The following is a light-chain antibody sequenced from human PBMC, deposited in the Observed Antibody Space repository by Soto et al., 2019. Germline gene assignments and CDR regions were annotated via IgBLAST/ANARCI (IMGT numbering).Light chain of an antibody. CDR2: IAS. V-gene: IGKV3-20*01. CDR1: QRVSSTY. CDR3: QHYGNLRYS. Sequence: EVILTQSPGTLSLSPGERATLSCRASQRVSSTYFAWYQQRPGQAPRLLMYIASTRATGIPDRFSGSGSGTDFTLTINRLEPEDFAVYYCQHYGNLRYSFGQGTRLEIK. J-gene: IGKJ2*01.